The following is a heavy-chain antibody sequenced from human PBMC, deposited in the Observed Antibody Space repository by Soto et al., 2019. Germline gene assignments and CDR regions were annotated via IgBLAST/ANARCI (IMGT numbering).Heavy chain of an antibody. V-gene: IGHV3-30*03. D-gene: IGHD3-10*01. J-gene: IGHJ4*02. Sequence: QVQLVESGGGVVQPGRSLRLSCAASGFTFQNYSMHWVRQAPGKGLEWVAVTSYDGGKNFYADSVKGRFTISRDNSKNTLYLQMNSLRAGDTAIYYCARVESSGAAKYFIDYWVKGTLVTVSS. CDR1: GFTFQNYS. CDR2: TSYDGGKN. CDR3: ARVESSGAAKYFIDY.